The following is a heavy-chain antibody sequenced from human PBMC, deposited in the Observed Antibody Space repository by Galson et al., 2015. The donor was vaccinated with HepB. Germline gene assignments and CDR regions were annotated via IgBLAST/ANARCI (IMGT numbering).Heavy chain of an antibody. Sequence: SLRLSCAASGFTFSSYGMHWVRQAPGKGLEWVASIRYDGSNKYYADSVKGRFTISRDNSKNTLYLQMNSLRAEDTAVYYCAKIALSKDNTAMVTVRDYWGQGTLVTVSS. CDR2: IRYDGSNK. J-gene: IGHJ4*02. D-gene: IGHD5-18*01. CDR3: AKIALSKDNTAMVTVRDY. CDR1: GFTFSSYG. V-gene: IGHV3-30*02.